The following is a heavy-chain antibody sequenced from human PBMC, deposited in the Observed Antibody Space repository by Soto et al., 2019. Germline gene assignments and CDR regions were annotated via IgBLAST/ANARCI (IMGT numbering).Heavy chain of an antibody. CDR3: ETDRYSYDPYFDY. D-gene: IGHD3-22*01. CDR2: IYSGGST. J-gene: IGHJ4*02. CDR1: GFTVSSNY. V-gene: IGHV3-66*01. Sequence: GGSLRLSCAASGFTVSSNYMSRVRQAPGEGLEWVSVIYSGGSTYYVDSVKGRFTISRDSSKNTLYLQMNSLRAEDTAIYYCETDRYSYDPYFDYWGQGTLVTVSS.